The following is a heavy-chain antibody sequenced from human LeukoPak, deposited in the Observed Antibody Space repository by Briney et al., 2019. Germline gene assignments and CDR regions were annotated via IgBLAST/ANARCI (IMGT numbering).Heavy chain of an antibody. Sequence: SVKVSCKASGGTFSSYAISWVRQAPGQGLEWMGGIIPIFGTANYAQKFQGRVTITADESTSTAYMELSSLRSEDTAVYYCAFSHYYDSSGYYYLDNWFDPWGQGTQVTVSS. CDR3: AFSHYYDSSGYYYLDNWFDP. J-gene: IGHJ5*02. CDR2: IIPIFGTA. V-gene: IGHV1-69*13. D-gene: IGHD3-22*01. CDR1: GGTFSSYA.